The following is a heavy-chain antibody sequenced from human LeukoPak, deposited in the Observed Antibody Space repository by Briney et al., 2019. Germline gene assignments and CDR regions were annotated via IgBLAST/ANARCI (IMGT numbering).Heavy chain of an antibody. J-gene: IGHJ4*02. CDR3: ARDFRFLDDY. D-gene: IGHD3-3*01. V-gene: IGHV3-21*01. CDR1: GFTFSSYS. CDR2: ISSSSSYI. Sequence: GGSLRLSCAASGFTFSSYSMNWVRQAPGKGLEWVSSISSSSSYIYYADSVKGRFTISRDNAKNSLYLQMNSLRAEDTAMYYCARDFRFLDDYWGQGTLVTVSS.